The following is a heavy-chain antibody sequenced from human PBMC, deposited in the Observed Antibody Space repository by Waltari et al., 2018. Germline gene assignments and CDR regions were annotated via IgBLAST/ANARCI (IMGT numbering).Heavy chain of an antibody. Sequence: EVQLVESGGGPVKPGGSLGLYCAASGFVFSDLNMIWVRQVPGKGLEWVSFISRSGSNIYYADSVKGRFTISRDNDKNTLFLQMDSLTAEDTAVYYCARDVGLGKPDYWGQGTLVTVSS. D-gene: IGHD7-27*01. CDR3: ARDVGLGKPDY. V-gene: IGHV3-21*06. CDR2: ISRSGSNI. CDR1: GFVFSDLN. J-gene: IGHJ4*02.